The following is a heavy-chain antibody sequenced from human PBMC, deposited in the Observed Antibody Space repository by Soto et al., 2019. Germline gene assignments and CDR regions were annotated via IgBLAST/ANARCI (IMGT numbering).Heavy chain of an antibody. J-gene: IGHJ4*02. V-gene: IGHV6-1*01. CDR2: TYYRSKWYN. Sequence: QVQLQQSGPGLVKPSQTLSLTCAISGDSVSSNSAAWNWIRQSPSRGLEWLGRTYYRSKWYNDYAVSVKSRITINPDTSKNQFSLQLNSVTPEDTAVYYCARVGCSGGSCYSPTPFDYWGQGTLVTVSS. D-gene: IGHD2-15*01. CDR3: ARVGCSGGSCYSPTPFDY. CDR1: GDSVSSNSAA.